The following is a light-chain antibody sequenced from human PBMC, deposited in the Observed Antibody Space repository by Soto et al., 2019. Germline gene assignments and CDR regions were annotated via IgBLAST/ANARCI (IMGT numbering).Light chain of an antibody. V-gene: IGKV4-1*01. CDR2: WAS. J-gene: IGKJ4*01. CDR3: QQYYSTPIT. CDR1: QSILYSSNNRNY. Sequence: DIVMTQSPDSLAVSLGERATINCKSSQSILYSSNNRNYLAWYQQRPGQSPKLLIYWASTRESGVPDRFSGSGSGTDVTLSISSLQAEDVAVYYCQQYYSTPITFGGGTKVEIK.